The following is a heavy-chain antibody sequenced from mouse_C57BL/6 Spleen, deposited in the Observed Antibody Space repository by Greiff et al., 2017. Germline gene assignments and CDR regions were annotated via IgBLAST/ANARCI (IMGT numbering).Heavy chain of an antibody. V-gene: IGHV3-6*01. CDR3: ARDGRYFDV. Sequence: DVQLQQSGPGLVKPSQSLSLTCSVTGYSITSGYYWNWIRQFPGNKLEWMGYISYDGSNNYNPSLKNRISITRDTSKNQFFLKLNSVTTEDTATYYCARDGRYFDVWGTGTTVTVSS. J-gene: IGHJ1*03. CDR2: ISYDGSN. CDR1: GYSITSGYY.